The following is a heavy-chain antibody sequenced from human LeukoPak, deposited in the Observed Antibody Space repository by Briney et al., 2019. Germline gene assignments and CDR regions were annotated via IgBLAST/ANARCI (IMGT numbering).Heavy chain of an antibody. CDR1: GFTFSSYS. V-gene: IGHV3-21*01. Sequence: GGSLRLSCAASGFTFSSYSMNWVRQAPGKGLEWVSSISSSSSYIYYADSVKGRFTISRDNAKNSLYLQMNSLRAEDTAVYYCARAPPGWELLGDAFDIWGQGTMVTVPS. J-gene: IGHJ3*02. D-gene: IGHD1-26*01. CDR2: ISSSSSYI. CDR3: ARAPPGWELLGDAFDI.